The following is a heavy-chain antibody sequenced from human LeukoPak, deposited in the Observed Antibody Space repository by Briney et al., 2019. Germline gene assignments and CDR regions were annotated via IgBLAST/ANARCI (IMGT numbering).Heavy chain of an antibody. CDR3: AKLVGMDYDFWSGTVDY. CDR2: IRYDGSSK. J-gene: IGHJ4*02. V-gene: IGHV3-30*02. CDR1: GFIFSTYG. D-gene: IGHD3-3*01. Sequence: GGSLRLSCAASGFIFSTYGMHWVRQAPGKGLEWVAFIRYDGSSKYYADSVKGRFTISRDNSKNTLYLQMNSLRAEDTAVYYCAKLVGMDYDFWSGTVDYWGQGTLVTVSS.